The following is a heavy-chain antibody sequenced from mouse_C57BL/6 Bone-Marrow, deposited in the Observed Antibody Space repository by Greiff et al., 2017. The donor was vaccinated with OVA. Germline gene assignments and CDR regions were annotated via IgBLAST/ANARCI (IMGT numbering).Heavy chain of an antibody. Sequence: QVQLQQPGAELVKPGASVKLSCKASGYTFTSYWMQWVKQRPGQGLEWIGEIDPSDSYTTYNQKFKGKATLTVDPSSSTAYMQLSSLTSEDSAVYYCARNGFFAYWGKGTLVTVSA. V-gene: IGHV1-50*01. J-gene: IGHJ3*01. CDR2: IDPSDSYT. D-gene: IGHD2-2*01. CDR3: ARNGFFAY. CDR1: GYTFTSYW.